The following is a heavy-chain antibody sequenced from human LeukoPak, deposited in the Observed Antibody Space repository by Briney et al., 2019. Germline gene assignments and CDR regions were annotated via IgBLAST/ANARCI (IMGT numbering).Heavy chain of an antibody. Sequence: RGSLRLSCAASGFTFSSHSINWVRQAPGKGLEWIATMTVTNKIYYADSVKGRFTISRDNAENSVYLQMNSLRDEDTAVYSCARAQTLFWEFDGFDIWGRGTKATVSS. CDR2: MTVTNKI. D-gene: IGHD3-3*01. V-gene: IGHV3-69-1*01. CDR3: ARAQTLFWEFDGFDI. CDR1: GFTFSSHS. J-gene: IGHJ3*02.